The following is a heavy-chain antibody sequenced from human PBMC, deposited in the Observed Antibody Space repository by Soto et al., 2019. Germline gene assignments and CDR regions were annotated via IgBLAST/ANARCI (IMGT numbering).Heavy chain of an antibody. CDR3: ARAAYSSSWFYYFDY. CDR1: GFTFSSYS. D-gene: IGHD6-13*01. CDR2: ISSSSSYI. V-gene: IGHV3-21*01. Sequence: GGSLRLSCAASGFTFSSYSMNWVRQAPGKGLEWVSSISSSSSYIYYADSVKGRFTSSRDNAKNSLYLQMNSLRAEDTAVYYCARAAYSSSWFYYFDYWGQGTLVTVSS. J-gene: IGHJ4*02.